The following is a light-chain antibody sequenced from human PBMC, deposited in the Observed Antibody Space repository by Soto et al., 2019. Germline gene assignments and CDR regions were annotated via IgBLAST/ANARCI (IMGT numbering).Light chain of an antibody. J-gene: IGKJ3*01. CDR2: DAS. CDR1: QSVSSY. CDR3: QQSSNGAT. Sequence: IVLTQTPANRSLSPGERATLSCRASQSVSSYLAWYQQKPGQAPRLLIYDASNRATGIPARFSGSGSGTDFTLTISSLEPEDFAVYYCQQSSNGATFGPGTKVDIK. V-gene: IGKV3-11*01.